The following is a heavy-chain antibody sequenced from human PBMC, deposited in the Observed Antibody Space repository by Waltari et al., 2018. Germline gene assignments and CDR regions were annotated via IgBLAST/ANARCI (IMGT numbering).Heavy chain of an antibody. CDR1: GGTFRSYA. Sequence: QVQLVQSGAEVKKPGSSVKVSCQASGGTFRSYAISWVRQAPGQGLEWMGGIIPIFGTANYAQKFQGRVTITADESTSTAYMELSSLRSEDTAVYYCARESIKIYGDREGRYFDYWGQGTLVTVSS. CDR3: ARESIKIYGDREGRYFDY. D-gene: IGHD4-17*01. CDR2: IIPIFGTA. V-gene: IGHV1-69*01. J-gene: IGHJ4*02.